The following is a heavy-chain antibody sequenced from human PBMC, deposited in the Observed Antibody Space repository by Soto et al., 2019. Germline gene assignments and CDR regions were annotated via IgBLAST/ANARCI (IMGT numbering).Heavy chain of an antibody. J-gene: IGHJ3*02. Sequence: QVQLVESGGGVVQPGRSLRLSCAASGFTFSSYGMHWVRQAPGKGLEWVAVISYDGSNKYYADSVKGRFTISRDNSKNTLYLQMNSLRAEDTAVYYCAKDDGYGDYGGAFDIWGQGTMVTVSS. CDR2: ISYDGSNK. V-gene: IGHV3-30*18. CDR1: GFTFSSYG. CDR3: AKDDGYGDYGGAFDI. D-gene: IGHD4-17*01.